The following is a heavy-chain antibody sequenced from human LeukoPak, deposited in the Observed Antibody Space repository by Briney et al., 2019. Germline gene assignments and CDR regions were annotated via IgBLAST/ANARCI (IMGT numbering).Heavy chain of an antibody. Sequence: SETLSLTCTASDDSISRDFWTWIWHPPGKGLEWIGYIRYSGRTEYNPSLKSRVTISIQTSKNQFSLKLTSVTAADTAIYYCARLPDVSGWPFDYWGQGILVTVSS. CDR1: DDSISRDF. CDR3: ARLPDVSGWPFDY. V-gene: IGHV4-59*01. CDR2: IRYSGRT. D-gene: IGHD6-19*01. J-gene: IGHJ4*02.